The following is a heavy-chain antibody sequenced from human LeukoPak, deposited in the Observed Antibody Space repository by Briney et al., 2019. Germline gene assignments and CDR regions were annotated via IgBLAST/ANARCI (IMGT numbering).Heavy chain of an antibody. CDR1: GYTFTGYY. V-gene: IGHV1-2*02. J-gene: IGHJ4*02. Sequence: ASVKVSCKASGYTFTGYYMHWVRQAPGQGLEWMGWINPNSGGTNYAQKFQGRVTMTRDTSISTAYMELSRLRSGDTAVYYCARDPRWYSGSSYYFDYWGQGTLVTVSS. D-gene: IGHD1-26*01. CDR2: INPNSGGT. CDR3: ARDPRWYSGSSYYFDY.